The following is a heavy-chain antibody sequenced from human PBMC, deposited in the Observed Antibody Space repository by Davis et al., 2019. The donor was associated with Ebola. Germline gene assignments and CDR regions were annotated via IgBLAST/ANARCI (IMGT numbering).Heavy chain of an antibody. CDR1: GYSINSDYY. V-gene: IGHV4-38-2*02. Sequence: PSETLSLTCTVSGYSINSDYYWGWIRQPPGKGLEWIGSSYHSGSPYYNPSLKSRVTISVDMSKNQFSLKLSSVTAADTAVYYCARDSSHVSGRVPPDSWGQGTLVTVSS. CDR3: ARDSSHVSGRVPPDS. J-gene: IGHJ4*02. CDR2: SYHSGSP. D-gene: IGHD3/OR15-3a*01.